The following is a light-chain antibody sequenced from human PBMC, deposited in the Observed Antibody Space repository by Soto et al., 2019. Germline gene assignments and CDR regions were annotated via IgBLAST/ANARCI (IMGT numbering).Light chain of an antibody. J-gene: IGLJ2*01. CDR3: SSYTSNSTLVV. CDR1: SSDVGGYNY. Sequence: QSVLTQPASESGSPGQSITISCTGTSSDVGGYNYVSWYQQHPGKAPKLMIYEVSNRPSGVSNRFSGSKSGNTASLTISGLQSEDEADYYCSSYTSNSTLVVFGGGTKLTVL. CDR2: EVS. V-gene: IGLV2-14*01.